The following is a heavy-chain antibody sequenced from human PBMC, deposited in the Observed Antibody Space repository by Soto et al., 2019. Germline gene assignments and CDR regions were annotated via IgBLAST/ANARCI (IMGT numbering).Heavy chain of an antibody. V-gene: IGHV4-39*01. CDR1: GGSISSSSYY. Sequence: SETLSLTCTVSGGSISSSSYYWGWIRQPPGKGLEWIGSIYYSGSTYYNPSLKSRVTISVDTSKNQFSLKLSSVTAADTAVYYCARRTSDYGGYYYYGMDVWGQGTTVTVSS. D-gene: IGHD4-17*01. CDR3: ARRTSDYGGYYYYGMDV. J-gene: IGHJ6*02. CDR2: IYYSGST.